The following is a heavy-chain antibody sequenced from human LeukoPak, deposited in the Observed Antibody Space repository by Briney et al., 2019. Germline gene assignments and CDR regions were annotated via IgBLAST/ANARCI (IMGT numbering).Heavy chain of an antibody. V-gene: IGHV3-48*03. Sequence: GGSLRLSCAASGFTFSSYEMNWVRQAPGKGLEWVSYISSSGSTIYYADSVKGRFTISRDNAKNSLYLQMNSLRAEDTAGYYCAREPPYSYSWTDFDFWGQGTLVTVST. CDR2: ISSSGSTI. CDR1: GFTFSSYE. CDR3: AREPPYSYSWTDFDF. D-gene: IGHD6-13*01. J-gene: IGHJ4*02.